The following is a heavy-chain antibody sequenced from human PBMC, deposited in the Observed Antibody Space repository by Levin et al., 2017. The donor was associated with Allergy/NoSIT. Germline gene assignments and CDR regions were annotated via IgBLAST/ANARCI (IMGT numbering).Heavy chain of an antibody. CDR2: MNPSSGDT. CDR3: AFLRGYSSTWYGNWVDP. J-gene: IGHJ5*02. Sequence: VASVKVSCKASGYSFTSYLINWVRQATGQGLEWIGWMNPSSGDTGYGQKFQGRVTMTRNISISTAYMELTSLRSEDTAVYYCAFLRGYSSTWYGNWVDPWGQGTLVTVSS. D-gene: IGHD6-13*01. CDR1: GYSFTSYL. V-gene: IGHV1-8*01.